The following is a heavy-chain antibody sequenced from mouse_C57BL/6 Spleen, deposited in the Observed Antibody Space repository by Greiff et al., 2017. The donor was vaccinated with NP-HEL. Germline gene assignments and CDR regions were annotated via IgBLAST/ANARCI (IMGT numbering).Heavy chain of an antibody. V-gene: IGHV1-52*01. Sequence: VQLQQPGAELVRPGSSVKLSCKASGYTFTSYWMHWVKQRPIQGLEWIGNIDPSDSETHYNQKFKDKATLTVDKSSSTAYMQLSSLTSEDSAVYYCARGYLHGGYFDVWGTGTTVTVSS. CDR1: GYTFTSYW. J-gene: IGHJ1*03. D-gene: IGHD5-1*01. CDR3: ARGYLHGGYFDV. CDR2: IDPSDSET.